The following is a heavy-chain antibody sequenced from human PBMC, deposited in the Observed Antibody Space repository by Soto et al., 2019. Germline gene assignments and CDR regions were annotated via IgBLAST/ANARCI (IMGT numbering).Heavy chain of an antibody. CDR1: VFTFSNYA. CDR3: AKSSGKSYPESRVFDF. V-gene: IGHV3-23*01. D-gene: IGHD1-26*01. CDR2: ITNDGGDT. Sequence: RWSLRLSCSASVFTFSNYAMTWFRQAPGEGLEWVAVITNDGGDTLHADSVKGRFTIFRDNSKDTLYLQMISLRAEDTAMYYCAKSSGKSYPESRVFDFWGQGTRVTVSS. J-gene: IGHJ4*02.